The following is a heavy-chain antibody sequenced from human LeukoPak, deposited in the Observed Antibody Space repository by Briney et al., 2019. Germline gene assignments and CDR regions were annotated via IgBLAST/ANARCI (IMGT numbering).Heavy chain of an antibody. D-gene: IGHD6-19*01. V-gene: IGHV6-1*01. Sequence: SQTLSLTCAVSGDSVSSKNGAWNWIRQSPSRGLEWLGRTYYRSKWYNDYAESMEGRMTISQDTSKNQYSLHLNSVTPDDTAVYYCARDLGTTGWHTFDSWGQGALVTVSS. CDR1: GDSVSSKNGA. CDR2: TYYRSKWYN. J-gene: IGHJ4*02. CDR3: ARDLGTTGWHTFDS.